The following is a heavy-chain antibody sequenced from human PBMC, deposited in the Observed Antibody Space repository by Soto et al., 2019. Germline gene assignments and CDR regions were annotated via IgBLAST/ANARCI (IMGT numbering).Heavy chain of an antibody. V-gene: IGHV4-34*01. CDR1: GGSFSGYY. Sequence: QVQLQQWGAGLLKPSETLSLTCAVYGGSFSGYYWSWIRQPPGKGLEWIGEINHSGSTNYNPSLTRRVTISVDTSKNQFSLKLSSVTAADTAVYYCARGGSCITIFGVVTTDNWFDPWGQGTLVTVSS. CDR2: INHSGST. D-gene: IGHD3-3*01. CDR3: ARGGSCITIFGVVTTDNWFDP. J-gene: IGHJ5*02.